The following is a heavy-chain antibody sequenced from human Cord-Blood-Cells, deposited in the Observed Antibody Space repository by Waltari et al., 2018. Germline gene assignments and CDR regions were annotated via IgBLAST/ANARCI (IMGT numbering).Heavy chain of an antibody. CDR1: GYTLTELS. V-gene: IGHV1-24*01. Sequence: VKVSCKVSGYTLTELSMHWVRQAPGKGLEWMGGFDPEDGETIYAQKFQGRVTMTEDTSTDTAYMELSSLRSEDTAVYYCATEILYCSSTSCFDYWGQGTLVTVSS. J-gene: IGHJ4*02. CDR3: ATEILYCSSTSCFDY. CDR2: FDPEDGET. D-gene: IGHD2-2*01.